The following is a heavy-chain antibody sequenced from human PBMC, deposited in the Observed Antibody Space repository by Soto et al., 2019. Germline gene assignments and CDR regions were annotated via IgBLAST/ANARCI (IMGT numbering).Heavy chain of an antibody. J-gene: IGHJ6*04. CDR1: GASISRYY. V-gene: IGHV4-59*01. CDR3: ARDLGGYCGVDCYPRDV. CDR2: LYNTGST. Sequence: PSETLSLTCTVSGASISRYYWSWIRQSPGKGLEWIGYLYNTGSTIYNPSLKSRVTISVDTSKNQFSLKMNSVTAADTAVYYCARDLGGYCGVDCYPRDVWGKGTTVTVSS. D-gene: IGHD2-21*02.